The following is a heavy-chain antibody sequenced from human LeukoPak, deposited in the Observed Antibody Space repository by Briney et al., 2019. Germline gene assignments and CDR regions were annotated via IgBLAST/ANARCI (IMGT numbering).Heavy chain of an antibody. V-gene: IGHV4-34*01. D-gene: IGHD4-23*01. Sequence: SETLSLTCAVCGGSFSVDYWNWIRQPPGKGLEWIGQITHSGGANYNPSLKSRVSILLDTSKKQFSLKLSSVTAADTAVYYCARDGKVTPSYYYYYMDVWGKGTTVTVSS. CDR1: GGSFSVDY. CDR3: ARDGKVTPSYYYYYMDV. CDR2: ITHSGGA. J-gene: IGHJ6*03.